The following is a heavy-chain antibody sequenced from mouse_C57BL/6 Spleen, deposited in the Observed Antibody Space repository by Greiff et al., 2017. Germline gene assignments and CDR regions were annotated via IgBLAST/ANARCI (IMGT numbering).Heavy chain of an antibody. CDR1: GYTITNYC. V-gene: IGHV1-81*01. CDR3: ARLAGTGGDY. Sequence: QVQLQQSGAELVRPVASVKLSCTASGYTITNYCMHWVKQRPGQGLEWIGEIDPANGNTEYDSKFKGKATLTADTSSSTAYMELRSLTSEDSEVYVCARLAGTGGDYWGQGTLVTVSS. CDR2: IDPANGNT. J-gene: IGHJ4*01. D-gene: IGHD4-1*01.